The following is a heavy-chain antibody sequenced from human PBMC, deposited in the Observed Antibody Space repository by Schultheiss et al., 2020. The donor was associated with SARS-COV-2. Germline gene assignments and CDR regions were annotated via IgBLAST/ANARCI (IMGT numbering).Heavy chain of an antibody. CDR2: IWYDGSNK. CDR1: GFTFSSYG. J-gene: IGHJ4*02. CDR3: AKDDVDTAMPIGDY. D-gene: IGHD5-18*01. V-gene: IGHV3-33*06. Sequence: GGSLRLSCAASGFTFSSYGMHSVRQAPGKGLEWVAVIWYDGSNKYYADSVKGRFTISRDNSKNTLYLQMNSLRAEDTAVYYCAKDDVDTAMPIGDYWGQGTLVTVSS.